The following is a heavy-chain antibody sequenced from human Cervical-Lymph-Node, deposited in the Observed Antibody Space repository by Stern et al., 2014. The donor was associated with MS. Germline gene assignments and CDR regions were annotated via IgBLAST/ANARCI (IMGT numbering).Heavy chain of an antibody. V-gene: IGHV4-31*03. CDR2: VYYSGTT. J-gene: IGHJ4*02. CDR1: GGSINTDRSY. Sequence: QLQLQESGPGLVKPSPTLSLTCTASGGSINTDRSYWSWIRHLPGNGLAWMGNVYYSGTTNSNPSLKSRVTISLDTPKNQFSLKLRSVTDADTAGYYCARDNPVCTGGLCYLDRWGQGTLVTVSS. CDR3: ARDNPVCTGGLCYLDR. D-gene: IGHD2-8*02.